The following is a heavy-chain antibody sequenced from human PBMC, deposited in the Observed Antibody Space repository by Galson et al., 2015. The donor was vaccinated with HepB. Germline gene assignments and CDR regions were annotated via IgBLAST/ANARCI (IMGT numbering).Heavy chain of an antibody. CDR2: ISYDGSNK. V-gene: IGHV3-30*04. D-gene: IGHD3-22*01. J-gene: IGHJ6*02. CDR3: ARDSYYYDSSGYRTPHYGMDV. Sequence: SLRLSCAASGFTFSSYAMHWVRQAPGKGLEWVAVISYDGSNKYYADSVKGRFTISRDNSKNTLYLQMNSLRAEDTAVYYCARDSYYYDSSGYRTPHYGMDVWGQGTTVTVSS. CDR1: GFTFSSYA.